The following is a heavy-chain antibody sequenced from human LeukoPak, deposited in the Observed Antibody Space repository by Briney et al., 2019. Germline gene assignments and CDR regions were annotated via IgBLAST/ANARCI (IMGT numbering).Heavy chain of an antibody. CDR1: GYTFTSYG. CDR2: ISAYNGNT. CDR3: ARDKASVTTNHNWFDP. Sequence: ASVKVSCKASGYTFTSYGISWVRQAPGQGLEWMGWISAYNGNTNYAQKLQGRVTMTTDTSTSTAYMELRSLRSDDTAVYYCARDKASVTTNHNWFDPWGQGTLVTVSS. V-gene: IGHV1-18*01. J-gene: IGHJ5*02. D-gene: IGHD4-17*01.